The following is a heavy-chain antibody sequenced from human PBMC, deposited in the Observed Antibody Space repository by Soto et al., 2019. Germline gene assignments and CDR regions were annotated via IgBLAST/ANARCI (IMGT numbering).Heavy chain of an antibody. Sequence: PSETLSLTCSVSGGSISSSTYYWAWIRQPPGKGLDWTATIYYNGRTYYNPSLKSRVTISLDTSKNHFSLRLGSVTAADTAVYYCARYYDTSDRPHFDHWGQGTLVTVSS. CDR1: GGSISSSTYY. CDR2: IYYNGRT. J-gene: IGHJ5*02. D-gene: IGHD3-22*01. CDR3: ARYYDTSDRPHFDH. V-gene: IGHV4-39*02.